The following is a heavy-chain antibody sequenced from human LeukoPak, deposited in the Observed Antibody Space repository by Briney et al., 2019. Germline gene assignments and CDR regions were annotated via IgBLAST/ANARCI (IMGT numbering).Heavy chain of an antibody. CDR1: GYTFTSYG. D-gene: IGHD6-19*01. Sequence: ASVKVSCKASGYTFTSYGISWVRQAPGQGLELMGWISAYNGNTNYAHHLQGRVTMTTDTSTSTAYMELRSLISDDTAVYFCATDDIAVAGTNFDYWGQGTLVTVSS. J-gene: IGHJ4*02. CDR3: ATDDIAVAGTNFDY. CDR2: ISAYNGNT. V-gene: IGHV1-18*01.